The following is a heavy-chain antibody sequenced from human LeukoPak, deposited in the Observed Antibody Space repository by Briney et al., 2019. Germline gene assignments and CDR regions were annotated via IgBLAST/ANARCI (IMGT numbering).Heavy chain of an antibody. V-gene: IGHV4-34*01. CDR1: VGSFSGYY. Sequence: SETLSLTCAVYVGSFSGYYWSWIRQPPGKGLEWIGEINHSGSTNYNPSLKSRVTISVDTSKNQFSLKLSSVTAADTAVYYCARGLQLVQNFDYWGQGTLVTVSS. CDR3: ARGLQLVQNFDY. CDR2: INHSGST. J-gene: IGHJ4*02. D-gene: IGHD6-13*01.